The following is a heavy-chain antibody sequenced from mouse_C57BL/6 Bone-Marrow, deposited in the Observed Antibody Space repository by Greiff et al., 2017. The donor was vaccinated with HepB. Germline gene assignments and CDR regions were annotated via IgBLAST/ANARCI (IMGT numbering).Heavy chain of an antibody. CDR3: ARWGSRWLLFYYAMDY. D-gene: IGHD2-3*01. CDR2: IYPGSGST. Sequence: QVQLQQPGAELVKPGASVKMSCKASGYTFTSYWITWVKQRPGQGLEWIGDIYPGSGSTNYNEKFKSKATLTVYTSSNTAYMQLSSLTSEDSAVYYCARWGSRWLLFYYAMDYWGQGTSVTVSS. CDR1: GYTFTSYW. V-gene: IGHV1-55*01. J-gene: IGHJ4*01.